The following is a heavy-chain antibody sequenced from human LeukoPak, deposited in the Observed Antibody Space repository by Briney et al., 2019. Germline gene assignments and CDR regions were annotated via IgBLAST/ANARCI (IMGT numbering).Heavy chain of an antibody. CDR1: GYTFTGYY. CDR3: ARGHYDSSGYYPYYYMDV. J-gene: IGHJ6*03. D-gene: IGHD3-22*01. Sequence: ASVKVSCKASGYTFTGYYMHWVRQAPGQGLEWMGWIYPNSGGTNYAQKFQGRVTMTRDTSISTAYMELSRLRSDDTAVYYCARGHYDSSGYYPYYYMDVWGKGTTVTVSS. V-gene: IGHV1-2*02. CDR2: IYPNSGGT.